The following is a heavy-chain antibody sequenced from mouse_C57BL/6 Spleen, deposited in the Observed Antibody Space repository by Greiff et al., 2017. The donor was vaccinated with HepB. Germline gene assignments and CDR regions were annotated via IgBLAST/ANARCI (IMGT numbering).Heavy chain of an antibody. CDR3: ARPGSSPYYAMDY. D-gene: IGHD1-1*01. CDR2: INPNNGGT. Sequence: EVQLQQSGPELVKPGASVKIPCKASGYTFTDYNMDWVKQSHGKSLEWIGDINPNNGGTIYNQKFKGKATLTVDKSSSTAYMELRSLTSEDTAVYYCARPGSSPYYAMDYWGQGTSVTVSS. CDR1: GYTFTDYN. J-gene: IGHJ4*01. V-gene: IGHV1-18*01.